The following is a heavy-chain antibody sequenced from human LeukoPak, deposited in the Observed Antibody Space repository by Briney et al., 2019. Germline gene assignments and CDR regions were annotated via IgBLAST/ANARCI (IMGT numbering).Heavy chain of an antibody. Sequence: SETLSLTCTVSGGSISSYYWSWIRQPPGKGLEWIGYIYYSGSTNYKPSLKSRVTISVDTSKNQFSLKLSSVTAADTAVYYCAREVPVRGENYYYYMDVWGKGTTVTVSS. D-gene: IGHD3-10*01. CDR1: GGSISSYY. CDR3: AREVPVRGENYYYYMDV. CDR2: IYYSGST. J-gene: IGHJ6*03. V-gene: IGHV4-59*12.